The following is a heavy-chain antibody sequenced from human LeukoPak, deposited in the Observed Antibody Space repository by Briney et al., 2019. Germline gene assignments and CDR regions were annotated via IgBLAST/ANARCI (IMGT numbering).Heavy chain of an antibody. D-gene: IGHD1-26*01. CDR1: GFTVSSNY. V-gene: IGHV3-66*01. Sequence: GGSLRLPCAASGFTVSSNYMSWVRQALGKGLEWVSVIYSGGSTYHADSVKGRFTISRDNSKNTLYLQMNSLRDEDTAVYYCARIVAGGAFDIWGQGTMVTVSS. J-gene: IGHJ3*02. CDR2: IYSGGST. CDR3: ARIVAGGAFDI.